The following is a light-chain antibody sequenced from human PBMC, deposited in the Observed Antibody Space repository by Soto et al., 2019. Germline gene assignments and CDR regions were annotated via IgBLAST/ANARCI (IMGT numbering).Light chain of an antibody. V-gene: IGLV1-40*01. J-gene: IGLJ2*01. CDR2: GNS. CDR1: SSNIGAGYD. CDR3: LSYDSSRGV. Sequence: QSVLTQPPSVSGAPGQRVTISCTGSSSNIGAGYDVHWYQQLPGTAPKLLIYGNSNRPSGVPDRFSGSKSGTSASLAITGLQAEDEADYYCLSYDSSRGVFGGGTKLTVL.